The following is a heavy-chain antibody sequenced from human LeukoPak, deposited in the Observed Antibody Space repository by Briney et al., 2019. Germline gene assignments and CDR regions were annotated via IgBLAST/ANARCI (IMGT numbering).Heavy chain of an antibody. V-gene: IGHV3-23*01. CDR2: NSGGSS. Sequence: GGSLRLSCAASGFTFSTYGVYWVRQAPGKGLEWVSSNSGGSSYYADSVKGRFTISRDNSKNTLYLQMNSLRAEDTAVYYCARDNYGSLDYWGQGTLVTVSS. CDR1: GFTFSTYG. CDR3: ARDNYGSLDY. D-gene: IGHD3-10*01. J-gene: IGHJ4*02.